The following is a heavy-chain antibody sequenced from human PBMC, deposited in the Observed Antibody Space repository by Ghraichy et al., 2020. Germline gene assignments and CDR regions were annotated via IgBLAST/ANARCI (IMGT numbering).Heavy chain of an antibody. CDR3: ARCRRWHASDY. D-gene: IGHD5-24*01. V-gene: IGHV4-34*01. CDR2: INHSGST. CDR1: GGSFSGYY. J-gene: IGHJ4*02. Sequence: GSLSLTCAVYGGSFSGYYWSWIRQPPGKGLEWIGEINHSGSTNYNPSLKSRVTISVDTSKNQFSLKLSSVTAADTAVYYCARCRRWHASDYWGQGTLVTVSS.